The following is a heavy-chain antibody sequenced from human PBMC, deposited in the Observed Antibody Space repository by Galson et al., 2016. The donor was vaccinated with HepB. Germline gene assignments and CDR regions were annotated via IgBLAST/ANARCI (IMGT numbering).Heavy chain of an antibody. CDR2: IYGSGST. J-gene: IGHJ2*01. Sequence: SETLSLTCSVSGGSITDYRWSWIRQPPGKRREWISYIYGSGSTNYNPSLKSRVTLSVAPSKNQFSLKLSSVTAADTAVYYCARVLSYRDVWTGYTRYFDLWGRGTLVAVSS. D-gene: IGHD3/OR15-3a*01. V-gene: IGHV4-59*01. CDR1: GGSITDYR. CDR3: ARVLSYRDVWTGYTRYFDL.